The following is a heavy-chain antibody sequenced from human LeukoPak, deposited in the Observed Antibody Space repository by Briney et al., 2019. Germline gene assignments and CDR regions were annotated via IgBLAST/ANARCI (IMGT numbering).Heavy chain of an antibody. D-gene: IGHD6-13*01. CDR1: GFTFSSYA. J-gene: IGHJ2*01. CDR2: ISYDGRKK. CDR3: ARWRIAAAGYYWYFDL. Sequence: GGSLRLSCAASGFTFSSYAMHWVRQAPGKGLEWVAVISYDGRKKYYAESVKGRFTISRDNSKNTLYLQMNSLRAEDTAGYYCARWRIAAAGYYWYFDLWGRGTLVTVSS. V-gene: IGHV3-30*04.